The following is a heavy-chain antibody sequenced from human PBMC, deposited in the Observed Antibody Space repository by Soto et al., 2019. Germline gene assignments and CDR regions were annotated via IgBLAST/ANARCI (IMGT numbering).Heavy chain of an antibody. CDR1: GYSFTTYW. CDR3: ARRGRYCSSTSCSSMDV. J-gene: IGHJ6*02. Sequence: GESLKISCKCSGYSFTTYWIVWVRQMPGKGLEWMGIIYPGDSDTRYSPSFQGQVTISADKSISTAYLQWSSLKASDTAMYYCARRGRYCSSTSCSSMDVWGQGTTVTVSS. CDR2: IYPGDSDT. D-gene: IGHD2-2*01. V-gene: IGHV5-51*01.